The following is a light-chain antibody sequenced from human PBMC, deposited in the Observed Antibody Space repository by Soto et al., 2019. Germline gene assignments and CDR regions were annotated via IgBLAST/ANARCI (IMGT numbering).Light chain of an antibody. CDR3: QQYGSSPPLLT. CDR2: GAS. CDR1: QSVSSSY. V-gene: IGKV3-20*01. J-gene: IGKJ4*01. Sequence: EIVLTQSPGTLSLSPGERATLSCRASQSVSSSYLAWYQQKPGQAPRLLIYGASSRATGIPDRFSGSGSGTDFTLNISRLEPEDFAVYYCQQYGSSPPLLTFVGGTKVEIK.